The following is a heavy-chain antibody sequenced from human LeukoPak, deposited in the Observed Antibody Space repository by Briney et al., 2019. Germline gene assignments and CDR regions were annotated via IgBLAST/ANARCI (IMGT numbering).Heavy chain of an antibody. J-gene: IGHJ4*02. CDR1: GGSISSYY. CDR3: AKRGYCSVASCSQTPYYFDY. CDR2: IYTSGST. D-gene: IGHD2-15*01. Sequence: SETLSLTCTVSGGSISSYYWSWIRQPAGKGLEWIGRIYTSGSTNYNPSLKSRVTMSVDTSKNQFSLKLSSVTAADTAVYYCAKRGYCSVASCSQTPYYFDYWGQGTLVTVSS. V-gene: IGHV4-4*07.